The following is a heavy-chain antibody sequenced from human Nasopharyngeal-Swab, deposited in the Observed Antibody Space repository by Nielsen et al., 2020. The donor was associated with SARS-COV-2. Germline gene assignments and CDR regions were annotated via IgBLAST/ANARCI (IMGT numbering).Heavy chain of an antibody. V-gene: IGHV3-74*01. D-gene: IGHD1-1*01. CDR1: GFSLSIYW. CDR2: ISSDESTT. Sequence: GGSLRLSCAASGFSLSIYWMHWVRQPPGKGLVWVSGISSDESTTTYADSVKGRFTISRDNTKNTLYLQMNSLRAEDTAVYYCARDSPWQELDYWGQGTLVTVSS. J-gene: IGHJ4*02. CDR3: ARDSPWQELDY.